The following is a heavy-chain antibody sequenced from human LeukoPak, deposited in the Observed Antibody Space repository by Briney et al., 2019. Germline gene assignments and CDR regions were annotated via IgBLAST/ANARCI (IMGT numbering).Heavy chain of an antibody. CDR3: ARELGYDFWSGYDY. CDR2: IIPIFGTA. CDR1: GGTFSSYA. J-gene: IGHJ4*02. D-gene: IGHD3-3*01. Sequence: SVKVSCKASGGTFSSYAISWVRQAPGQGLEWMGRIIPIFGTANYAQKFQGRVTITTDESTSTAYMELSSLGSEDTAVYYCARELGYDFWSGYDYWGQGTLVTVSS. V-gene: IGHV1-69*05.